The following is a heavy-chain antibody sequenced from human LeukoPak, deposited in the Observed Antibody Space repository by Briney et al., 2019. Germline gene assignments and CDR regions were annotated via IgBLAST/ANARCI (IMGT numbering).Heavy chain of an antibody. J-gene: IGHJ6*03. Sequence: GGSLRLSCDASGFTLDDFTMHWVRQAPGKGLEWVSSINWDSDYIYYADSVKGRFTISRDNAKNSLYLQMNSLRAEDTALYYCAKEAEGYRSHMDVWGKGTTVTVSS. CDR3: AKEAEGYRSHMDV. CDR1: GFTLDDFT. CDR2: INWDSDYI. D-gene: IGHD3-16*02. V-gene: IGHV3-9*01.